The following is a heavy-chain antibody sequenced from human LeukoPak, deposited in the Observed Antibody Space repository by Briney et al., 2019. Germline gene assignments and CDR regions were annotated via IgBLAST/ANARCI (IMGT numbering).Heavy chain of an antibody. CDR1: GGSFSGYY. V-gene: IGHV4-34*01. J-gene: IGHJ4*02. CDR2: INHSGST. CDR3: ARTTGHKDY. D-gene: IGHD2-8*02. Sequence: SETLSLTRAVYGGSFSGYYWSWIRQPPGKGLEWIGEINHSGSTNYNPSLKSRVTISVDTSKNQFSLKLSSVTAADTAVYYCARTTGHKDYWGQGTLVTVSS.